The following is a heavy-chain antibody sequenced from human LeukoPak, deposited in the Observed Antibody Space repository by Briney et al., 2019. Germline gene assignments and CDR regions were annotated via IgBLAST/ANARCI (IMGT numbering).Heavy chain of an antibody. CDR1: GGSISSYY. V-gene: IGHV4-59*08. CDR2: IYYSGST. CDR3: ARGLRIAAAGCFDP. J-gene: IGHJ5*02. Sequence: SETLSLTCTVSGGSISSYYWSWIRQPPGKGLEWIGYIYYSGSTNYNPSLKSRVTISVDTSKNQFSLKPSSVTAADTAVYYCARGLRIAAAGCFDPWGQGTLVTVSS. D-gene: IGHD6-13*01.